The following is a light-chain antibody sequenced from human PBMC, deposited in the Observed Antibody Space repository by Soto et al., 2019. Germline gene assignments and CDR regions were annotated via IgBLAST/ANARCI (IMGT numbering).Light chain of an antibody. CDR2: DAS. CDR3: QQYATYSPST. J-gene: IGKJ1*01. V-gene: IGKV1-5*01. CDR1: QNIGTW. Sequence: DIQLTQSPSTLSASVGDRVTITCRASQNIGTWLAWYQHRPGEGPKLLIHDASTLESGVPSRFSGGGSATEFSITINSLESGDSGTYHCQQYATYSPSTFGQGTTVEIK.